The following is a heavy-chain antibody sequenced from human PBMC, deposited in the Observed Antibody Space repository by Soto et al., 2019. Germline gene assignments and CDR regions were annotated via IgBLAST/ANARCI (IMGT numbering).Heavy chain of an antibody. Sequence: GGSLRLSCAASGFTFTRNSMKWVRQAPGKGLEWVSSISSTTNYIHYGDSMKGRFTISRDNAKNSLYLEMNSLRAEDTAVYYCARESEDLTSNFDYWGQGTLVTVSS. CDR1: GFTFTRNS. CDR2: ISSTTNYI. V-gene: IGHV3-21*06. J-gene: IGHJ4*02. CDR3: ARESEDLTSNFDY.